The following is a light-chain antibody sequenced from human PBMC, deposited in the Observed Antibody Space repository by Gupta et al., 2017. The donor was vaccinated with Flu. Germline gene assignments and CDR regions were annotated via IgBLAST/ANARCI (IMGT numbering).Light chain of an antibody. J-gene: IGKJ1*01. CDR2: KIS. CDR1: QSLVRSDGNSY. V-gene: IGKV2-24*01. Sequence: DLVLTQTPLSSPVTLGQPASISRRSSQSLVRSDGNSYWSWLQQRPGQPPRPLIYKISNRFFGVPDRFSGSGAGTYCTRKISRVGADDIGDYYCMQAKQVRTFGQGTKVDI. CDR3: MQAKQVRT.